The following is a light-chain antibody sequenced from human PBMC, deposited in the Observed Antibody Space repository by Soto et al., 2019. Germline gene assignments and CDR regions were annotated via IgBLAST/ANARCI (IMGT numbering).Light chain of an antibody. V-gene: IGKV3-20*01. CDR1: QSVSSSY. CDR2: GAS. Sequence: VMTQSPATLSVSPGEGVTLSCRSSQSVSSSYLAWYQQKPGQAPRLLIYGASSRATGIPDRFSGSGSGTDFTLTISRLEPEDFAVYYCQQYGSSQWTFGQGTKVDIK. J-gene: IGKJ1*01. CDR3: QQYGSSQWT.